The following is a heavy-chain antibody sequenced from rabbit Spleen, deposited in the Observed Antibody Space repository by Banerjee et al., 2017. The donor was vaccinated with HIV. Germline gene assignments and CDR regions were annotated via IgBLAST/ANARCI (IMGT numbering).Heavy chain of an antibody. Sequence: QSLEESGGDLVKPGASLTLTCTASGFSFSSSDYMCWVRQAPGKGLEWIACIYAGSSASTYYASWAKGRFTISKSSSTTVTLQMTSLTAADTATYFCATINNYHTTEFNLWGPGTLVTV. V-gene: IGHV1S40*01. CDR2: IYAGSSAST. CDR3: ATINNYHTTEFNL. D-gene: IGHD8-1*01. J-gene: IGHJ4*01. CDR1: GFSFSSSDY.